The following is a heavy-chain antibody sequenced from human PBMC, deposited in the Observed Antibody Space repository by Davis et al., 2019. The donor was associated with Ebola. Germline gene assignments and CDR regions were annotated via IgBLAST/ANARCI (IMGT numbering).Heavy chain of an antibody. D-gene: IGHD1-26*01. V-gene: IGHV4-34*01. J-gene: IGHJ4*02. CDR2: ISRRGST. Sequence: SETLSLTCAVYGGSFSGYYWSWIRQSPGKGLEWIGEISRRGSTNYNPSLKSRVTISVDTSKNQFSLKLSSVTAADTAVYYCARGIVGATNWGQGTLVTVSS. CDR3: ARGIVGATN. CDR1: GGSFSGYY.